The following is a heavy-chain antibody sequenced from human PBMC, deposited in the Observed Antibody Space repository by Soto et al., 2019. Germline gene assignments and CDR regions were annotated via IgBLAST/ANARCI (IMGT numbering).Heavy chain of an antibody. CDR3: AREDEDGGKGY. V-gene: IGHV3-33*01. D-gene: IGHD2-15*01. CDR1: GFTFSSYG. Sequence: QVQLVESGGGVVQPGRSLRLSCAASGFTFSSYGMHWVRQAPGKGLEGVAVIWYDGSNKYYADSVKGRFTISRENSKNTLYLKMNSLRAEDTAVYYCAREDEDGGKGYWGQGTLVTVSS. CDR2: IWYDGSNK. J-gene: IGHJ4*02.